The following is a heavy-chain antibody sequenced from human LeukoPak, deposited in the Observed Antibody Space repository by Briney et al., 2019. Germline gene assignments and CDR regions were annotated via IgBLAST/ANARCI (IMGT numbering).Heavy chain of an antibody. CDR2: INHSGST. V-gene: IGHV4-34*01. J-gene: IGHJ6*02. CDR3: ARDTHTRYYYGIDV. Sequence: SCAASGFTFNNYAMNWVRQPPGKGLEWVGEINHSGSTNYNPSLKSRATISVDTSKNQFSLKLSSVTAADTAVYYCARDTHTRYYYGIDVWGQGTTVTVSS. CDR1: GFTFNNYA. D-gene: IGHD1-1*01.